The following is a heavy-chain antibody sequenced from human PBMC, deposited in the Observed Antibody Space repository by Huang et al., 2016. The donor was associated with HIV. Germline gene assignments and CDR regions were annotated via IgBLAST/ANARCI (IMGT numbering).Heavy chain of an antibody. J-gene: IGHJ4*02. CDR1: GYTFTSYG. CDR2: IRSYVGHA. CDR3: ARITLTGYFDY. Sequence: QIQLVQSGPEVKKPGASVKVACKASGYTFTSYGISWVRQAPGQGLEWLGSIRSYVGHATLAQKGQGRVTMTRDTSTNTAYMELKSLRSDDTSVYYCARITLTGYFDYWGQGTLVTVSS. D-gene: IGHD3-9*01. V-gene: IGHV1-18*01.